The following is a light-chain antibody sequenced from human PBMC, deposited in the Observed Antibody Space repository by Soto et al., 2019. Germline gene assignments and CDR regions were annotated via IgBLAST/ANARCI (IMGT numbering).Light chain of an antibody. V-gene: IGKV2-28*01. Sequence: IVMTQSPLSLSVTPGEAASISCMSSARLLHKNGYNYVDWYMQKPGQSPQLLIYLGSNRASGVPDRFSGSGSDTYFTLEISRVEAHDVGVYYCMQPLENFRTFGQGTKVDIX. CDR1: ARLLHKNGYNY. J-gene: IGKJ1*01. CDR3: MQPLENFRT. CDR2: LGS.